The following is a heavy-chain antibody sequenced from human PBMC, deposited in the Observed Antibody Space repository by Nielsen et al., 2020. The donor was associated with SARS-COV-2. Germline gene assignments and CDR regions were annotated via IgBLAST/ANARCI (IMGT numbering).Heavy chain of an antibody. J-gene: IGHJ5*02. CDR2: IYPGDSDT. V-gene: IGHV5-51*01. Sequence: VRQMPGKGLEWMGIIYPGDSDTRYSPSFQGQVTISADKSISTAYLQWSSLKASDTAMCYCARRRSGYDWFFGENWFDPWGQGTLVTVSS. CDR3: ARRRSGYDWFFGENWFDP. D-gene: IGHD5-12*01.